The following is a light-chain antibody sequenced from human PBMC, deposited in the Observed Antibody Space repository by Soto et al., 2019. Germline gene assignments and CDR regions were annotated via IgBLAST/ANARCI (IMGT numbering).Light chain of an antibody. J-gene: IGKJ5*01. CDR3: QQYGSSPPVT. V-gene: IGKV3-20*01. Sequence: EIVLTQSPGTLSLSAGERATLSCRASQSVSSSYLAWYQQKPGQAPRLLIYGASGRATGIPDRFSGSGSGTDFTLTISSLEPEDFAVYYCQQYGSSPPVTFGQGTRLEIK. CDR2: GAS. CDR1: QSVSSSY.